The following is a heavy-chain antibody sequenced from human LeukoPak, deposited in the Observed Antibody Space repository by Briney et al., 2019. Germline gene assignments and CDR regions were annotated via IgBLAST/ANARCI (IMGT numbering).Heavy chain of an antibody. Sequence: ASVKVPCKASGYTFTSYYLHWVRQAPGQGLEWMGVITASGGGTTYAQKLQGRVSMTTDTSTTTAYVELRGLTSDDTAVYYCAVRRGTYPYYFDYWGQGTPVTVSS. V-gene: IGHV1-46*01. CDR2: ITASGGGT. CDR1: GYTFTSYY. CDR3: AVRRGTYPYYFDY. J-gene: IGHJ4*02. D-gene: IGHD1-14*01.